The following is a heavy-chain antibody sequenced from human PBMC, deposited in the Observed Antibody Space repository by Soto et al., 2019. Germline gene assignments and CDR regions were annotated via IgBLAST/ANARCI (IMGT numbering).Heavy chain of an antibody. D-gene: IGHD4-17*01. CDR3: AKILATVTRNDYYYGMDV. V-gene: IGHV3-23*01. CDR2: ISGSGGST. Sequence: GGSLRLSCAASGFTFSSYAISWVRQAPGKGLEWASAISGSGGSTYYADSVKGRFTISRDNSKNTLYLQMNSLRAEDTAVYYCAKILATVTRNDYYYGMDVWGQGTTVTVSS. J-gene: IGHJ6*02. CDR1: GFTFSSYA.